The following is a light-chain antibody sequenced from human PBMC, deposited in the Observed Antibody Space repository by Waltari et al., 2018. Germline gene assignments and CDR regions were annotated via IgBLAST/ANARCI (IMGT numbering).Light chain of an antibody. CDR2: GNH. Sequence: SSELTQYPAVSVPLGLSVRPPCQGDSLKLYNVSWFPDKPGQAPALVLYGNHNRPPGIPDRFSASSSGSTASLTIIGAQAEDEADYYCHSRDSSGDVVIGGGTKLTVV. V-gene: IGLV3-19*01. CDR1: SLKLYN. J-gene: IGLJ2*01. CDR3: HSRDSSGDVV.